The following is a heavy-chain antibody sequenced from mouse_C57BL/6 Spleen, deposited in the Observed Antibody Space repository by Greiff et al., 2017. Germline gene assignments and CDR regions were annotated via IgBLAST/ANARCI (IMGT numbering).Heavy chain of an antibody. CDR3: ARWGYPYAMDY. CDR1: SYTFTSYW. J-gene: IGHJ4*01. V-gene: IGHV1-53*01. CDR2: INPSNGGT. D-gene: IGHD2-2*01. Sequence: QVHVKQPGTELVKPGASVKLSCKASSYTFTSYWMHWVKQRPGQGLEWIGNINPSNGGTNYNEKFKSKATLTVDKSSSTAYMQLSSLTSEDSAVYYCARWGYPYAMDYWGQGTSVTVSS.